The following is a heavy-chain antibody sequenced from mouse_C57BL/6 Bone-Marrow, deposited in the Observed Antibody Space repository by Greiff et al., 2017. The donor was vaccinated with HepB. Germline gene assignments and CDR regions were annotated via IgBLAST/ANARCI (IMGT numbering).Heavy chain of an antibody. V-gene: IGHV1-74*01. CDR1: GYTFTSYW. CDR2: INPSDSDT. CDR3: AIESYDRYYGAIDY. Sequence: QVQLQQPGAELVKPGASVKVSCKASGYTFTSYWMHWVKQRPGQGLEWIGRINPSDSDTNYNQKFKGKATLTVDKSSSTAYMQLSSLTSEDSAVYYCAIESYDRYYGAIDYWGQGTSVTVSS. D-gene: IGHD2-3*01. J-gene: IGHJ4*01.